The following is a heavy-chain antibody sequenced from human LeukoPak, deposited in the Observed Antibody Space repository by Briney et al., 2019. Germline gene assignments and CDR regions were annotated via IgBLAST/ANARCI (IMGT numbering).Heavy chain of an antibody. V-gene: IGHV3-23*01. Sequence: GGSLRLSCAASGFTFSTYAMSWVRQTPGKGLEWVSGISGSGGGTNYADSVKGRFTISRDNAKNTLYLRVNSLRAEDTAVYYCAKERNSDFWSGYLYWYFDLWGRGTLVTVSS. D-gene: IGHD3-3*01. CDR2: ISGSGGGT. J-gene: IGHJ2*01. CDR1: GFTFSTYA. CDR3: AKERNSDFWSGYLYWYFDL.